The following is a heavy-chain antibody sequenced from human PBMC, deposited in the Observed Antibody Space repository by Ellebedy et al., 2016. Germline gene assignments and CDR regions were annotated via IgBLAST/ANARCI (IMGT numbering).Heavy chain of an antibody. J-gene: IGHJ3*02. D-gene: IGHD6-19*01. CDR2: IRSKAYGGTT. V-gene: IGHV3-49*01. Sequence: GGSLRLSCAASGFTFSSYAMSWFRQAPGKGLEWVGFIRSKAYGGTTEYTASVKGRFTISRDDSKSIAYLQMNSLKTEDTAVYYCTKGQWLASPSAFDIWGQGTMVTVSS. CDR3: TKGQWLASPSAFDI. CDR1: GFTFSSYA.